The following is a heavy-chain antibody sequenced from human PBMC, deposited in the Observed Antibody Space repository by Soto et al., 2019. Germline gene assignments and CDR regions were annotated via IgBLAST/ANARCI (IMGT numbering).Heavy chain of an antibody. CDR3: ATYFNNLNALDI. J-gene: IGHJ3*02. CDR2: IYCSGST. Sequence: SETLSLTCTVSGGSISSGGYYWSWIRQHPGKGLEWIGYIYCSGSTYYNPSLKSRLAISMDTSKNHFSLTLGSVTAADTAVYYCATYFNNLNALDIWGQGTMVTVSS. CDR1: GGSISSGGYY. V-gene: IGHV4-31*03. D-gene: IGHD1-1*01.